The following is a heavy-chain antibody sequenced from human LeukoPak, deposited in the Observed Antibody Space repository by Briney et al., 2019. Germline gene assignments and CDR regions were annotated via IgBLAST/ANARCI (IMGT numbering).Heavy chain of an antibody. CDR1: GGSISSYY. CDR3: ARHSPDSGSYYFDY. CDR2: IYTSGST. J-gene: IGHJ4*02. D-gene: IGHD1-26*01. V-gene: IGHV4-4*07. Sequence: KPSETLSLTCTVSGGSISSYYWSWIRQPAGKGLEWIGRIYTSGSTNYNPSLKSRVTMSVDTSKNQFSLKLSSVTAADTAVYYCARHSPDSGSYYFDYWGQGTLVTVSS.